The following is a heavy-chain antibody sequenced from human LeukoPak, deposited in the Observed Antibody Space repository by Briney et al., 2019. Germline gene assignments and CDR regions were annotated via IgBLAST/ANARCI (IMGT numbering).Heavy chain of an antibody. CDR2: INTDGSNT. Sequence: PGGSLRLSCAASGFTFSSYWMHWVRQAPGKGLVWVSRINTDGSNTNYADSVKGRFTISRDNAKNTLSLQMNSLRAEDTAVYYCARDYSSSSGCDYWGQGTLVTVSS. J-gene: IGHJ4*02. D-gene: IGHD6-6*01. CDR1: GFTFSSYW. V-gene: IGHV3-74*01. CDR3: ARDYSSSSGCDY.